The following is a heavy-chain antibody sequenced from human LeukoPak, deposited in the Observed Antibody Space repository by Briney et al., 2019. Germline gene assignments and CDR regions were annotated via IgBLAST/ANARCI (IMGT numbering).Heavy chain of an antibody. CDR3: ARRYSSGWGLDY. CDR2: IYHGGST. V-gene: IGHV4-38-2*02. D-gene: IGHD6-19*01. Sequence: SETLSLTCTVSGYSIRSGYYWNWIRQPPGEGLEWIGNIYHGGSTFYNPSLKSRITISLDTSKNQFSLILTSVTAADTAVYFCARRYSSGWGLDYWGQGTLVTVSS. J-gene: IGHJ4*02. CDR1: GYSIRSGYY.